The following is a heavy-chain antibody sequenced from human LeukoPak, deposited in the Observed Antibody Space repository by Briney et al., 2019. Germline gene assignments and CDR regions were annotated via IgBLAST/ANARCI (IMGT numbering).Heavy chain of an antibody. Sequence: SQTLSLTCAVYGGSFSVYYCSWISQPPGKGLEWIGEINQSGSTNYNPSLKSRVTISVDTSKNQFSLKLSSVTAADTAVYYCARGSMGILDYWGQGTLVTVSS. J-gene: IGHJ4*02. CDR1: GGSFSVYY. V-gene: IGHV4-34*01. D-gene: IGHD2/OR15-2a*01. CDR2: INQSGST. CDR3: ARGSMGILDY.